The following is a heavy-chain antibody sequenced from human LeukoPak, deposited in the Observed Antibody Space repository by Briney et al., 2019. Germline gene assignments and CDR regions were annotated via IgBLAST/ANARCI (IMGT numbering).Heavy chain of an antibody. J-gene: IGHJ4*02. Sequence: KPSETLSLTCAVSGGSFSGYYRSWIRQPPGKGLEWVGEINLSGSTNYNPSPKSGVTISVDTSKNQFSLKLSSVTAADTAVYYCATFTDSSGWYYFDYWGQGTLVTVSS. V-gene: IGHV4-34*01. CDR1: GGSFSGYY. CDR3: ATFTDSSGWYYFDY. CDR2: INLSGST. D-gene: IGHD6-19*01.